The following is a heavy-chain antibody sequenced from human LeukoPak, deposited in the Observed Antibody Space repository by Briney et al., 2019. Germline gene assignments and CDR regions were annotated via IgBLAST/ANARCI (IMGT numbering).Heavy chain of an antibody. D-gene: IGHD4-17*01. V-gene: IGHV3-30-3*01. CDR3: ARDGPYGDLRYYFDY. J-gene: IGHJ4*02. Sequence: GGSLRLSCAASGFTVSNNYMIWVRQAPGKGLEWVAFISYDGSRKYYADSVKGRFTISRDNSKNTLYLQMNSLRGEDTAVYYCARDGPYGDLRYYFDYWGQGTLVTVSS. CDR2: ISYDGSRK. CDR1: GFTVSNNY.